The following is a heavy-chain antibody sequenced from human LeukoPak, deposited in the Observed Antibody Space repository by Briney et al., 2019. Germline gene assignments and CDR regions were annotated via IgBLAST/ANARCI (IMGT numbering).Heavy chain of an antibody. CDR3: ARDPDFGVVTVDY. D-gene: IGHD3-3*01. CDR2: INPNSGGT. Sequence: ASVKVSCKASGYTFTGYYMHWVRQAPGQGLEWMGWINPNSGGTNYAQKFQGRVTMTRDTSISTAYMELSRLRSDDTAVYYCARDPDFGVVTVDYWGQGTLVTVSS. CDR1: GYTFTGYY. V-gene: IGHV1-2*02. J-gene: IGHJ4*02.